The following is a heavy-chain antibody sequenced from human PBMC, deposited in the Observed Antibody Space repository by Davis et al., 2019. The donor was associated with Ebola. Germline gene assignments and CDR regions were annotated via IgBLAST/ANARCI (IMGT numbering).Heavy chain of an antibody. CDR3: AKDIGSSPYDYGMDV. V-gene: IGHV3-9*01. CDR2: ISWNSGSI. CDR1: GFTFDDYA. D-gene: IGHD6-6*01. J-gene: IGHJ6*02. Sequence: SLKISCAASGFTFDDYAMHWVRQAPGKGLEWVSGISWNSGSIGYADSVKGRFTISRDNAKNSLYLQMNSLRAEDTALYYCAKDIGSSPYDYGMDVWGQGTTVTVSS.